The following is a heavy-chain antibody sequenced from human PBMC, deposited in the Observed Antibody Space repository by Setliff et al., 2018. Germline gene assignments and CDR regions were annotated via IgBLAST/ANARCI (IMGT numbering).Heavy chain of an antibody. CDR1: GYSISSGNY. J-gene: IGHJ3*02. CDR2: ISHSGSA. CDR3: ARGKIRITMIVVPTGGAFDI. Sequence: PSETLSLTCAVSGYSISSGNYWGWIRQPPGKGLEWIGSISHSGSAYYNPSLKSRVTISLDMSKNQFSLKLSSVTAADTAMYYCARGKIRITMIVVPTGGAFDIWGQGTMVTVSS. D-gene: IGHD3-22*01. V-gene: IGHV4-38-2*01.